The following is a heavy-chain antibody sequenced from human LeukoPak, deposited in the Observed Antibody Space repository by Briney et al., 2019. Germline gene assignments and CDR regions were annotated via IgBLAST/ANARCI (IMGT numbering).Heavy chain of an antibody. CDR3: ARLMDNNYDGSAFDY. Sequence: ASVKVSCKASGYTFTTYGITWVRQAPGQGLEWMGWISASNGNTNYAQKVQGRVTMTTDTSATTAYLELRSLTSDDTALYYCARLMDNNYDGSAFDYWGQGTLVTVSS. J-gene: IGHJ4*02. CDR1: GYTFTTYG. CDR2: ISASNGNT. V-gene: IGHV1-18*01. D-gene: IGHD3-22*01.